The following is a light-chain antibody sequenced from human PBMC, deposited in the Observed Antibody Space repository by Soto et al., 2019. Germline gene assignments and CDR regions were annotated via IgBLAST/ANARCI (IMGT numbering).Light chain of an antibody. CDR2: DST. CDR3: QQRNVWPPIT. J-gene: IGKJ5*01. CDR1: QSIHTS. Sequence: VLTHSPATLSLSPGEIATLSFRASQSIHTSLAWYQQKSGKPPRLVIYDSTLRANGVPDRFGGSRSGTEFTLTINSLEPEDFAVYYCQQRNVWPPITFGQGTRLEIK. V-gene: IGKV3-11*01.